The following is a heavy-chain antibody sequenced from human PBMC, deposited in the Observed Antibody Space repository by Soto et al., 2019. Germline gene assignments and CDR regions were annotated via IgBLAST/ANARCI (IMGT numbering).Heavy chain of an antibody. CDR3: ARDVPRGYYDSSGYPLYGMDV. V-gene: IGHV1-2*02. D-gene: IGHD3-22*01. CDR1: GYAFTGYY. J-gene: IGHJ6*02. CDR2: INPNSGGT. Sequence: GASVKGSCKASGYAFTGYYMHWVRQAPGQGLEWMGWINPNSGGTNYAQKFQGRVTMTRDTSISTAYMELSRLRSDDTAVYYCARDVPRGYYDSSGYPLYGMDVWGQGTTVTVSS.